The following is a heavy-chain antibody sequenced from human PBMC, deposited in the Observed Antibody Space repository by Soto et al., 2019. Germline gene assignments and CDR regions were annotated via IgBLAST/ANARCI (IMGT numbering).Heavy chain of an antibody. CDR2: ISYDGSNK. Sequence: QVQLVESGGGVVQPGRSLRLSCAASGFTFSSYAMHWVRQAPGKGLEWVAVISYDGSNKYYADSVKGRFTISRDNSKNPLYLQMISLRAEDTAVYYCAREGTVLRYRQWDYWGQGTLVTVSS. D-gene: IGHD3-9*01. V-gene: IGHV3-30-3*01. CDR1: GFTFSSYA. CDR3: AREGTVLRYRQWDY. J-gene: IGHJ4*02.